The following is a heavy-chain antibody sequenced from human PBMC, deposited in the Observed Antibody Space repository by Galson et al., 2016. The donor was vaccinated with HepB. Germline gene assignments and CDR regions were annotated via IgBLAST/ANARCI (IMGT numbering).Heavy chain of an antibody. CDR3: AKGGDYDN. D-gene: IGHD4-11*01. J-gene: IGHJ4*02. Sequence: SLRLSCAASGFTFSSSAMSWVRQAPGKGLGWVSAIGGNDDSTYYADSVKGRFTISRDNSKNTLYLEMNSLRAEDTAVYYCAKGGDYDNWGQGTLVTVSS. V-gene: IGHV3-23*01. CDR1: GFTFSSSA. CDR2: IGGNDDST.